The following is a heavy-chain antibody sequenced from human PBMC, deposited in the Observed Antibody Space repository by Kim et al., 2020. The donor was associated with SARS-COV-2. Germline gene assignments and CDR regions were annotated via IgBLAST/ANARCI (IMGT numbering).Heavy chain of an antibody. CDR2: IGSSGTST. D-gene: IGHD1-7*01. V-gene: IGHV3-23*05. J-gene: IGHJ2*01. Sequence: GGSLRLSCAASGSTFSTYPMTWVRQAPGTGLEWVSAIGSSGTSTYYGDSVKGRFTISRDNSRNTLYLQMNSLRAEDTAMYYCAKIMELNGNRCLDLWGRGTLVTVSS. CDR1: GSTFSTYP. CDR3: AKIMELNGNRCLDL.